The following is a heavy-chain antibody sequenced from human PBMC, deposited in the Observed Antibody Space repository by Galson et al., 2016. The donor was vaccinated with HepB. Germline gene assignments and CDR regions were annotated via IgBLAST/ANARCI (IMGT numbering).Heavy chain of an antibody. Sequence: SLRLSCATSGFTFSGAAMHWARQASGKGLQWVGRIRSKTHAYATTYAVSVTGRFTISRDDSKNTTSLQMNNLKTEDTAVYYCTGQQVGAAQNDFWGQGTLVTVSS. V-gene: IGHV3-73*01. J-gene: IGHJ4*02. CDR3: TGQQVGAAQNDF. CDR1: GFTFSGAA. CDR2: IRSKTHAYAT. D-gene: IGHD1-26*01.